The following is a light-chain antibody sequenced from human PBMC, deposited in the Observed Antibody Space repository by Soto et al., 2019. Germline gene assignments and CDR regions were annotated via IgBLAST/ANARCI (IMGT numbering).Light chain of an antibody. Sequence: DIQMTQSPSSLSASVGDRVTITCRASQSISSYLNWYQQKPGKAPKLLIYAASSLQSGVPSRFSGSGSGTDFTITISSLQPEDFATYYFQQSYSTLTFGPGTKVDIK. CDR1: QSISSY. CDR3: QQSYSTLT. CDR2: AAS. J-gene: IGKJ3*01. V-gene: IGKV1-39*01.